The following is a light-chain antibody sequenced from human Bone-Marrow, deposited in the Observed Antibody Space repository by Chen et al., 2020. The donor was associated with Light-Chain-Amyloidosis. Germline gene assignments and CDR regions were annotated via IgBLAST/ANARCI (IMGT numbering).Light chain of an antibody. Sequence: SYVLTQPSSVSVAPGQTATIACGGNNIGSTSVPWYQQMPGQAPLLVVYDDSDRPSGIPERWPGSSSGNTATLTISRVEAGDEADNYCQVWDRSRDRPVFGGRTKMTVL. J-gene: IGLJ3*02. CDR2: DDS. V-gene: IGLV3-21*02. CDR3: QVWDRSRDRPV. CDR1: NIGSTS.